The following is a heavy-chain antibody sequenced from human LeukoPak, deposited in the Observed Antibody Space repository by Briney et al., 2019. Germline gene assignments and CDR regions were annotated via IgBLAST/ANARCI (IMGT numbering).Heavy chain of an antibody. CDR1: GYTFIGYY. J-gene: IGHJ4*02. CDR2: INPKSGGT. CDR3: ARDRATGTISN. Sequence: SVKVSCKASGYTFIGYYMHWVRQAPGQGLEWMGWINPKSGGTNYAQKFQGRVTMTRDTSISTVYMELSRLRSDDTAVYYCARDRATGTISNWGQGTLVTVSS. V-gene: IGHV1-2*02. D-gene: IGHD1-7*01.